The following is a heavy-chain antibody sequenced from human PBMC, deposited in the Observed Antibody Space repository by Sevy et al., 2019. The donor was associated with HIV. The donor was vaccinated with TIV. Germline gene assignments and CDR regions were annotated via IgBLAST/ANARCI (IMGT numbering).Heavy chain of an antibody. V-gene: IGHV1-46*01. J-gene: IGHJ4*02. CDR1: GYTFTSCY. CDR2: INLSGGST. Sequence: ASVKVSCKASGYTFTSCYIHWVRQAPGQALEWMGIINLSGGSTSYAQKFKGRVTMTRDTSTNTVYMELSSLRSEDTAVYYCARESRDFDYWGQGTLVTVSS. CDR3: ARESRDFDY.